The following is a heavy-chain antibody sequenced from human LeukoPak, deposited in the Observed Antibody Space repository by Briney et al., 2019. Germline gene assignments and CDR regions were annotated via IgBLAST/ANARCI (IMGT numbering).Heavy chain of an antibody. V-gene: IGHV3-48*01. D-gene: IGHD1-26*01. CDR3: AKARGGGSHDDFDY. CDR1: GFTFSTYS. J-gene: IGHJ4*02. CDR2: ISTSSSTI. Sequence: GGSLRLSCAASGFTFSTYSMNWVRQAPGKWLEWLSYISTSSSTIYYAESVKGRFTISRDNAKNSLYPQMNSLRVEDTAMYYCAKARGGGSHDDFDYWGQGTLVTVSS.